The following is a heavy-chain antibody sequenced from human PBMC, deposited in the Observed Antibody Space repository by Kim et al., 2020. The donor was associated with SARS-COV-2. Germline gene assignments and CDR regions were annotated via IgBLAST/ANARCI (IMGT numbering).Heavy chain of an antibody. CDR2: IYSGGSST. CDR1: GFTFSSYA. CDR3: AKISARPYNSSWDLDY. Sequence: GGSLRLSCAASGFTFSSYAMSWVRQAPGKGLEWVSVIYSGGSSTYYADSVKGRFTISRDNSKNTLYLQMNSLRAEDTAVYYCAKISARPYNSSWDLDYWGQGTPVTASS. D-gene: IGHD6-13*01. J-gene: IGHJ4*02. V-gene: IGHV3-23*03.